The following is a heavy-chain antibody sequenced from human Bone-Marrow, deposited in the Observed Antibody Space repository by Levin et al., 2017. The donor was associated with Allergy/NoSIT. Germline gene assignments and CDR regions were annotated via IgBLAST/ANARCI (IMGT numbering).Heavy chain of an antibody. CDR3: ARSGYSLGGFYDAMDV. Sequence: SQTLSLTCTVSGGSIPSVGYSWTWIRQPPGKGLEWIGYIYHSGSFYYNTSLKSRITISVDRSKNQFSLKLSSVTAADTAVYYCARSGYSLGGFYDAMDVWGQGTTVTVSS. CDR2: IYHSGSF. CDR1: GGSIPSVGYS. J-gene: IGHJ6*02. V-gene: IGHV4-30-2*01. D-gene: IGHD5-18*01.